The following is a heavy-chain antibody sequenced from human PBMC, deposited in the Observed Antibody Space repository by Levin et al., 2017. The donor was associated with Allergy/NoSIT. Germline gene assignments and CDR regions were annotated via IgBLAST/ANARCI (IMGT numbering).Heavy chain of an antibody. Sequence: SQTLSLTCGVSSGSLSGYRWSWIRQSPGKGLEWIGEINDSGTTNYNPSLKSRVTMSPDTSKNLFSLNLISVTAADSAVYYCARGRIAVGRYYDLWGHGTLVTVSS. CDR1: SGSLSGYR. V-gene: IGHV4-34*01. D-gene: IGHD2-15*01. CDR3: ARGRIAVGRYYDL. CDR2: INDSGTT. J-gene: IGHJ2*01.